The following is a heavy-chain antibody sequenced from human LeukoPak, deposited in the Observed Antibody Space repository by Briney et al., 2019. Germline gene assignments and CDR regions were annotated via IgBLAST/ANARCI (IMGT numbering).Heavy chain of an antibody. D-gene: IGHD4-17*01. J-gene: IGHJ4*02. CDR2: ISACNGNT. CDR3: ARDNYGDCLDY. Sequence: ASVKVSCKASGYTFTSYGISWVRQAPGQGLEWMGWISACNGNTNYAQKLQGRVTMTTDTSTSTAYMELRSLRSDDTAVYYCARDNYGDCLDYWGREPWSPSPQ. V-gene: IGHV1-18*01. CDR1: GYTFTSYG.